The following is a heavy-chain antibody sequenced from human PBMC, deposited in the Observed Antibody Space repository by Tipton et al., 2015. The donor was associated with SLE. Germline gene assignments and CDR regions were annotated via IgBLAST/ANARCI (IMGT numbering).Heavy chain of an antibody. V-gene: IGHV4-59*01. D-gene: IGHD6-19*01. CDR2: RHYSGTT. Sequence: TLSLTCTVSGGSITTYYYNWIRQPPGKQLEWIGYRHYSGTTKYNPSLKSRVTISMDTSKSQFSLKLNSVTAADTAVYYCARDWRDSGWYGGFDSWAQGTLVTVSS. J-gene: IGHJ4*02. CDR1: GGSITTYY. CDR3: ARDWRDSGWYGGFDS.